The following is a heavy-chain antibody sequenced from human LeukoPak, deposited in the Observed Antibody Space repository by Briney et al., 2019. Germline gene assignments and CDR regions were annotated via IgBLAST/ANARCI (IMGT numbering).Heavy chain of an antibody. CDR3: ARSSDGSGSYYPNWFDP. J-gene: IGHJ5*02. CDR2: ISAYNGNT. Sequence: ASVKVSCKASGYTFTSYGISWVRQAPGQGLEWMGWISAYNGNTNYAQKFQGRVTITADESTSTAYMELSSLRSEDTAVYYCARSSDGSGSYYPNWFDPWGQGTLVTVSS. V-gene: IGHV1-18*01. D-gene: IGHD3-10*01. CDR1: GYTFTSYG.